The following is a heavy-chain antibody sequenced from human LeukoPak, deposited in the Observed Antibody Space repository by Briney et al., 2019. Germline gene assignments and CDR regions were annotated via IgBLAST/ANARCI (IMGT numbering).Heavy chain of an antibody. CDR3: AKDPHTTVTTPPTDY. CDR1: GFTFARSG. J-gene: IGHJ4*02. D-gene: IGHD4-17*01. Sequence: GRSLRLSCAASGFTFARSGIHWVRQAPGKGLEWVAVISYDGSNKYYADSVKGRFTISRDNSKNTLYLQMNSLRAEDTAVYYCAKDPHTTVTTPPTDYWGQGTLVTVSS. CDR2: ISYDGSNK. V-gene: IGHV3-30*18.